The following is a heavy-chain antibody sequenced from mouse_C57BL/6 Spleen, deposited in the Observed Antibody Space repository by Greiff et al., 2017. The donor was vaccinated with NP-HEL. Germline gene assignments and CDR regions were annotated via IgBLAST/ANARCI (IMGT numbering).Heavy chain of an antibody. J-gene: IGHJ2*01. CDR2: INPSNGGT. Sequence: QVQLKQPGTELVKPGASVKLSCKASGYTFTSYWMHWVKQRPGQGLEWIGNINPSNGGTNYNEKFKSKATLTVDKSSSTAYMQLSSLTSEDSAVYYCARGTGTRYYFDYWGQGTTLTVSS. D-gene: IGHD4-1*01. CDR3: ARGTGTRYYFDY. CDR1: GYTFTSYW. V-gene: IGHV1-53*01.